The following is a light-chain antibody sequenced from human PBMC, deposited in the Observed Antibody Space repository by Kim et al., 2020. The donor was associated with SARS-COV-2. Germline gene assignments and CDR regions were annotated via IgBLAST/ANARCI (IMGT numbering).Light chain of an antibody. Sequence: SSELTQDPAVSVALGQTVRITCQGDSLTNYYASWYQQKAGQAPTRVMYGKNSRPSGIPDRFSGSYSGSTASLTITGSQAEDEADYYCISWERDNGGHRPVFGGGTKLTVL. V-gene: IGLV3-19*02. CDR1: SLTNYY. J-gene: IGLJ3*02. CDR2: GKN. CDR3: ISWERDNGGHRPV.